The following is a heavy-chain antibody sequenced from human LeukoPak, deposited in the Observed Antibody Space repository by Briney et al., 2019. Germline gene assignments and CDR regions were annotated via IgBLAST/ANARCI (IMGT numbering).Heavy chain of an antibody. V-gene: IGHV3-72*01. Sequence: GGSLRLSCAVSGFIFSDQYMDWVRQAPGKGLEWVGRTQDKANSYTMDYAAYVRGRFTISRDDSKNSLSLQMNSLKTEDTAVYYCVRRNYVAFDIWGQGTMVIVSS. CDR3: VRRNYVAFDI. CDR1: GFIFSDQY. CDR2: TQDKANSYTM. D-gene: IGHD1-7*01. J-gene: IGHJ3*02.